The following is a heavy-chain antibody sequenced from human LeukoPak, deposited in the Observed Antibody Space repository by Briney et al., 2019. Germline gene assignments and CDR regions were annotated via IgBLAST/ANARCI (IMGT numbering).Heavy chain of an antibody. J-gene: IGHJ4*02. Sequence: SETLSLTCTVSGGSISSSSYYWSWIRQPAGKGLEWIGRIYTSGSTNYNPSLKSRVTMSVDTSKNQFSLKLSSVTAADTAVYYCARGGDGSQLEDYWGQGTLVTVSS. CDR3: ARGGDGSQLEDY. CDR1: GGSISSSSYY. CDR2: IYTSGST. V-gene: IGHV4-61*02. D-gene: IGHD5-24*01.